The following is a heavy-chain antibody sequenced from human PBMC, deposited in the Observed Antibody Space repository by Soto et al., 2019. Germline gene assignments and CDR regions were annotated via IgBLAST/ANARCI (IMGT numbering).Heavy chain of an antibody. CDR3: AKAAGVVVVAATLGLFDAFDI. V-gene: IGHV3-30*18. J-gene: IGHJ3*02. D-gene: IGHD2-15*01. CDR1: GFTFSSYG. CDR2: ISYDGSNK. Sequence: QVQLVESGGGVVQPGRSLRLSCAASGFTFSSYGMHWVRQAPGKGLEWVAVISYDGSNKYYADSVKGRFTISRDNSKNTLYLQMNSLRAEDTAVYYCAKAAGVVVVAATLGLFDAFDIWGQGTMVTVSS.